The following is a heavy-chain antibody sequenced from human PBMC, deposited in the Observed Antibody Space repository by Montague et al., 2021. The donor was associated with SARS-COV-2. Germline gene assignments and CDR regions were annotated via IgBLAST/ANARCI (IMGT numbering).Heavy chain of an antibody. Sequence: PALVKPTQTLTLTCTFSGFSLSTSGMCVSWIRQPPGKALEWLALIDWDDDKYYSTSPKTRLTISKDTSKNQVVLTMTNMDPVDTATYYCARMTTVVTLGYYYYYGMDVWGQGTTVTVSS. CDR2: IDWDDDK. V-gene: IGHV2-70*01. J-gene: IGHJ6*02. D-gene: IGHD4-23*01. CDR1: GFSLSTSGMC. CDR3: ARMTTVVTLGYYYYYGMDV.